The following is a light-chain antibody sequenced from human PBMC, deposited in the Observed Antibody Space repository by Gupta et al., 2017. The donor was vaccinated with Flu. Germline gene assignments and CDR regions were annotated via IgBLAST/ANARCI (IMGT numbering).Light chain of an antibody. CDR1: NIGSTS. Sequence: SYVLTQPPSVSVAPGPTARITCGGNNIGSTSVHWYQQKAGQAPVMVVYDDSDRPSGSPERFSASNSGNTATLTISRVEAGDEAAYYCQVWDSSSDHPYVFGTGTKVTVL. CDR2: DDS. V-gene: IGLV3-21*02. J-gene: IGLJ1*01. CDR3: QVWDSSSDHPYV.